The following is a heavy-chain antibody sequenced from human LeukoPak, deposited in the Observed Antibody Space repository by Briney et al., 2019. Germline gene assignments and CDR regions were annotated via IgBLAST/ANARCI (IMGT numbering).Heavy chain of an antibody. CDR2: IIPILGIA. D-gene: IGHD3-22*01. CDR3: ARDPYDSSGYHFSRFDY. J-gene: IGHJ4*02. CDR1: GGTFSSYA. V-gene: IGHV1-69*04. Sequence: GASVKVSCKASGGTFSSYAISWVRQALGQGLEWMGRIIPILGIANYAQKFQGRVTITADKSTSTAYMGLSSLRSEDTAVYYCARDPYDSSGYHFSRFDYWGQGTLVTVSS.